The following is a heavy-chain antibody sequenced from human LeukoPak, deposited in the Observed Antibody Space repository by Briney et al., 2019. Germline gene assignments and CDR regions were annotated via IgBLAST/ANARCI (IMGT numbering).Heavy chain of an antibody. V-gene: IGHV4-39*01. Sequence: PSETLSLPCTLSGGSISSSDYYWGWIRQPPGTGLEWIVSMYYSGSTNYNPSLKSRVTVSVDTSKNQCSLKLTSVTAADTAVYYCARGGGGHIVVVTALSWGQGTLVTVSS. CDR3: ARGGGGHIVVVTALS. CDR2: MYYSGST. J-gene: IGHJ5*02. CDR1: GGSISSSDYY. D-gene: IGHD2-21*02.